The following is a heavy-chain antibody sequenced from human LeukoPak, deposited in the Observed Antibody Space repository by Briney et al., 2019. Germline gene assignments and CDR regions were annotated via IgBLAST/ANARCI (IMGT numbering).Heavy chain of an antibody. D-gene: IGHD2-2*01. CDR2: LYHPDST. CDR3: ARQYDSYFYYYLDL. CDR1: GYPINNAYY. J-gene: IGHJ6*03. Sequence: SETLSLTCGVSGYPINNAYYWVWVRQPPGKGLEWIGSLYHPDSTYYNPSLKSRVTMSVDTSRNQFSLRLSFVTAADTAVYYCARQYDSYFYYYLDLWGTGTTVTVSS. V-gene: IGHV4-38-2*01.